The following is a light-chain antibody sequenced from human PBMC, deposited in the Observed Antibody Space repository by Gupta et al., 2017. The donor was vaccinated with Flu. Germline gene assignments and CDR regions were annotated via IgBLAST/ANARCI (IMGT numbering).Light chain of an antibody. CDR3: QQYDKWPGT. V-gene: IGKV3-15*01. J-gene: IGKJ1*01. Sequence: EIVMTQSPATLSVSPGERATLSCRASQSVSDNLAWYQQKPGQPIRLLIYDVSTRASGISGRFRGSGSGTEFTLTISSLQSEDFAVYFCQQYDKWPGTFGQGTKVEVK. CDR1: QSVSDN. CDR2: DVS.